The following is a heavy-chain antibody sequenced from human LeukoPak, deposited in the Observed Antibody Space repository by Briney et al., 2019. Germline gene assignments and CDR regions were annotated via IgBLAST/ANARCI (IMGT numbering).Heavy chain of an antibody. CDR1: GGSISSYY. D-gene: IGHD4-17*01. Sequence: SETLSLTCTVSGGSISSYYWSWIRQPPGKGLEWIGYIYYSGSTNYNPSLKSRVTISVDRSKNQFSLKLSSVTAADTAVYYCAGFLDYGDYRDYWGQGTLVTVSS. V-gene: IGHV4-59*12. CDR3: AGFLDYGDYRDY. J-gene: IGHJ4*02. CDR2: IYYSGST.